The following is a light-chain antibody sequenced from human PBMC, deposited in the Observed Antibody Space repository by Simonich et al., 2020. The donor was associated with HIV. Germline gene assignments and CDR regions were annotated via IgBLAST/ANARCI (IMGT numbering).Light chain of an antibody. CDR2: GAS. CDR1: QSVSIN. J-gene: IGKJ2*01. Sequence: EIVMTQSPATLSVSPGERATLSCRASQSVSINLAWYQQKPGQAPRLLIYGASTRATGIPAWFSGSGSGTEFTLTINSLQSEDFVVYYCQQYNNWPYTFGQGTKLEIK. CDR3: QQYNNWPYT. V-gene: IGKV3-15*01.